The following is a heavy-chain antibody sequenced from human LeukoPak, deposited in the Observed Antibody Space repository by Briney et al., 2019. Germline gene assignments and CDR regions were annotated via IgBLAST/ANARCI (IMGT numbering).Heavy chain of an antibody. V-gene: IGHV3-9*01. CDR3: AKDIFGYSSSRAIDY. D-gene: IGHD6-13*01. J-gene: IGHJ4*02. Sequence: GGSLRLSCAASGFTFDDYAMHWVRQAPGKGLEWVSGLAWNSGSVAYADSVKGRVTISRDNAKNPLYLQMNSLRVEDTALYYCAKDIFGYSSSRAIDYWGQGTLVTVSS. CDR1: GFTFDDYA. CDR2: LAWNSGSV.